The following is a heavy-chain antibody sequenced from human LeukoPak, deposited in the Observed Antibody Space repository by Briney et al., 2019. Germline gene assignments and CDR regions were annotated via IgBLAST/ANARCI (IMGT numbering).Heavy chain of an antibody. CDR2: ISGSAGST. J-gene: IGHJ4*02. CDR3: ARAAAGSWPSDY. V-gene: IGHV3-23*01. D-gene: IGHD6-13*01. CDR1: GFIFANHA. Sequence: HSGGSLRLSCAASGFIFANHAMNWVRQAPGKGLEWVSAISGSAGSTFYAGSVRGRFTISRDNSNNTLFLQMNSLRAEDTAVYYCARAAAGSWPSDYWGQGTLVTVSS.